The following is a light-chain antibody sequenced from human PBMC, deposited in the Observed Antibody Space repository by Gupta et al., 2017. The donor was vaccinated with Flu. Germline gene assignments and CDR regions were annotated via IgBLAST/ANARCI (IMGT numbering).Light chain of an antibody. CDR2: GAS. CDR1: QSVSSSY. V-gene: IGKV3-20*01. J-gene: IGKJ3*01. Sequence: EIVLTQSPGTLSLSPGERATLSCRASQSVSSSYLAWYQQKPGQAPRLLIYGASSRATGIPDRFSGSGCGTDLTLTISRREPEDFAVYYCQQYGSSPLVTFGHGTKVDIK. CDR3: QQYGSSPLVT.